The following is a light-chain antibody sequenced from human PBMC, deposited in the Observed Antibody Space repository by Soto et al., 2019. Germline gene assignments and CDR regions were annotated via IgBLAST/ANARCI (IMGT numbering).Light chain of an antibody. V-gene: IGLV1-51*01. CDR3: GSWDSSLSAYV. CDR2: DDN. Sequence: QSVLTQPPSVSAAPGQKVTISCSGSSSNIGGNSVSWYQQLPGTAPKLLIYDDNKRPSGIPDRFSGSKSGTSATLGITGFQTGDEADHYCGSWDSSLSAYVLGNGTKVTV. CDR1: SSNIGGNS. J-gene: IGLJ1*01.